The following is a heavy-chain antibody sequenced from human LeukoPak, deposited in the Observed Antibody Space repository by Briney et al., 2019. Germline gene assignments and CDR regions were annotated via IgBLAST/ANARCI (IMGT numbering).Heavy chain of an antibody. CDR1: GYTFTGYY. CDR3: ARVRIVGATQHYYYYGMDV. D-gene: IGHD1-26*01. CDR2: INPNSGGT. V-gene: IGHV1-2*04. Sequence: WASVTVSCTASGYTFTGYYMHWVRQAPGQGLEWMGWINPNSGGTNYAQKFQGWVTMTRDTSISTAYMELSRLRSDDTAVYYCARVRIVGATQHYYYYGMDVWGQGTTVTVSS. J-gene: IGHJ6*02.